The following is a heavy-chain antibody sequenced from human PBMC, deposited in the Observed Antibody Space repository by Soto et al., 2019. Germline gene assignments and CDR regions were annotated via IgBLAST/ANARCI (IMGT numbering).Heavy chain of an antibody. CDR2: MNPNDGNT. V-gene: IGHV1-8*01. CDR3: ARGPRESGESLLSDY. Sequence: ASVKVSCKASGYTFTTYEINWVRQATGQGLEWMGRMNPNDGNTGYAQKFQGRVTMTRNTSVTTAYMELSGLGSDDTAVYYCARGPRESGESLLSDYWRQGALVTVSS. D-gene: IGHD3-3*01. J-gene: IGHJ4*02. CDR1: GYTFTTYE.